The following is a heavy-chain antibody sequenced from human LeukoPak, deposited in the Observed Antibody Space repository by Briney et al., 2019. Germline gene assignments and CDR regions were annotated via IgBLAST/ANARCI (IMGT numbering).Heavy chain of an antibody. CDR3: ARDRVQLSFVGHDALDI. CDR1: GFTFSSYS. CDR2: ITSSGDNV. J-gene: IGHJ3*02. V-gene: IGHV3-21*01. D-gene: IGHD5-18*01. Sequence: PGGSLRLSCAGSGFTFSSYSMNWVRQAPGKGLEWVSSITSSGDNVYYTDSVRGRFTISRDNAGNSLHQQMNSLRAEDTAMYYCARDRVQLSFVGHDALDIWGQGTMVTVSS.